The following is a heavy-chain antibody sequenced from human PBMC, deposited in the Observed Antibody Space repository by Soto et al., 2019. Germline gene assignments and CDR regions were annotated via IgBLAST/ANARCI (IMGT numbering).Heavy chain of an antibody. D-gene: IGHD4-17*01. CDR3: ARGGATVTTFVDY. J-gene: IGHJ4*02. CDR1: GGSISSGGYS. V-gene: IGHV4-30-2*01. Sequence: PSETLSLTCAVSGGSISSGGYSLSWIRQPPGKGLEWIGYIYHSGSTYYNPSLKSRVTISVDRSKNQFSLKLSSVTAADTAVYYCARGGATVTTFVDYWGQGTLVTVSS. CDR2: IYHSGST.